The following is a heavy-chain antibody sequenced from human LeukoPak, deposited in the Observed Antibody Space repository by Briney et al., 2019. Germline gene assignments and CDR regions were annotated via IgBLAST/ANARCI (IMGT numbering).Heavy chain of an antibody. V-gene: IGHV4-4*02. D-gene: IGHD7-27*01. CDR1: GGSISSRNW. CDR2: IYHSGST. CDR3: SRVLDWGVNFEY. Sequence: KPSDTRSLTCSGDGGSISSRNWWWWVRQPAGKRLERIGEIYHSGSTNYNPYLRSRVTISVDKSKNQFSLKLRSVTVADTAVYYWSRVLDWGVNFEYWGQGTLVSVSS. J-gene: IGHJ4*02.